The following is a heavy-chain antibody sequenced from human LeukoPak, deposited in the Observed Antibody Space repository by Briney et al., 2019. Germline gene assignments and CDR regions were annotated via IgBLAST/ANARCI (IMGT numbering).Heavy chain of an antibody. CDR3: ARAASGYDLRPRLDY. CDR2: INAGNGNT. Sequence: GASVKVSCKASGYTFTSYAMHWVRQAPGQRLEWMGWINAGNGNTKYSQEFQGRVTITRDTSASTAYMELSSLRSEDMAVYYCARAASGYDLRPRLDYWGQGTLVTVSS. CDR1: GYTFTSYA. J-gene: IGHJ4*02. V-gene: IGHV1-3*03. D-gene: IGHD5-12*01.